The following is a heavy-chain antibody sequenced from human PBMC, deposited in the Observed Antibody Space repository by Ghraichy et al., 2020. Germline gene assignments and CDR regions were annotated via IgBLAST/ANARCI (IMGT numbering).Heavy chain of an antibody. V-gene: IGHV3-23*01. CDR1: GFTFSSYA. Sequence: GVLRLSCAASGFTFSSYAMSWVRQAPGKGLEWVSAISGSGGSTYYADSVKGRFTISRDNSKNTLYLQMNSLRAEDTAVYYCAKDNTPAEYCSGGSCYYNEADAFDIWGQGTMVTVSS. CDR3: AKDNTPAEYCSGGSCYYNEADAFDI. D-gene: IGHD2-15*01. J-gene: IGHJ3*02. CDR2: ISGSGGST.